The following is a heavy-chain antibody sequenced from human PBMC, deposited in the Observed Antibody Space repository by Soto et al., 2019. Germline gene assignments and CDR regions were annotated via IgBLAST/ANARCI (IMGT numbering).Heavy chain of an antibody. Sequence: QVQLVQSGAEVKKPGSSVKVSCKASGGTFSSYAISWVRQAPGQGLEWMGGIIPIFGTANYAQKFQGRVTITADESTSTACMELRSLRSEDTAVYYCARVGRQWLVGGWFDPWGQGTLVTVSS. J-gene: IGHJ5*02. V-gene: IGHV1-69*12. D-gene: IGHD6-19*01. CDR1: GGTFSSYA. CDR3: ARVGRQWLVGGWFDP. CDR2: IIPIFGTA.